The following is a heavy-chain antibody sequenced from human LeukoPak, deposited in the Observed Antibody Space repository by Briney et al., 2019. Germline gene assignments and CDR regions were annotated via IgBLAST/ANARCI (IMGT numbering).Heavy chain of an antibody. CDR3: ARGERVWSGYSYYYYGMDV. CDR1: GGSISSYY. D-gene: IGHD3-3*01. Sequence: SETLSLTCTVSGGSISSYYWSWIRQPPGKGLEWIGYICYSGSTNYNPSLKSRVTISVDTSKNQFSLKLSSVTAADTAVYYCARGERVWSGYSYYYYGMDVWGQGTTVTVSS. V-gene: IGHV4-59*01. CDR2: ICYSGST. J-gene: IGHJ6*02.